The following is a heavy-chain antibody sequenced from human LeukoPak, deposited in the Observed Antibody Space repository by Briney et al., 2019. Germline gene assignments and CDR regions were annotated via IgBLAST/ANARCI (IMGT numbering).Heavy chain of an antibody. CDR2: IKQDGSQK. CDR3: ARIGYTSSGFDY. V-gene: IGHV3-7*01. J-gene: IGHJ4*02. D-gene: IGHD6-13*01. Sequence: GGSLRLSCAASGFTFTTYWMSWVRQARGKGLEWVANIKQDGSQKYSVDSVKGRFTISRDNAKNPLYLQMSSLRAEDTAMYYCARIGYTSSGFDYWGQGTLVTVSS. CDR1: GFTFTTYW.